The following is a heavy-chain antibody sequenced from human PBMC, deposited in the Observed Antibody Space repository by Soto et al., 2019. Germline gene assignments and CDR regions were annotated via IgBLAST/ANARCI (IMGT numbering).Heavy chain of an antibody. V-gene: IGHV3-30-3*01. CDR1: GFTFSSYA. CDR3: ARVRGYSGYDYYFDY. D-gene: IGHD5-12*01. CDR2: ISYDGSNK. J-gene: IGHJ4*02. Sequence: QVQLVESGGGVVQPGRSLRLSCAASGFTFSSYAMHWVRQAPGKGLEWVAVISYDGSNKYYADSVKGRFTISRDNSKNTLYLQMNSLRAEATAVYYCARVRGYSGYDYYFDYWGQGTLVTVSS.